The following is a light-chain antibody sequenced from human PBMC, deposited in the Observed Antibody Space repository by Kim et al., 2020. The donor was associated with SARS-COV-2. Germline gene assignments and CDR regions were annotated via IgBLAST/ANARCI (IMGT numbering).Light chain of an antibody. CDR2: RDN. V-gene: IGLV3-9*01. CDR1: NIGSKN. Sequence: SYELTQPLSVSVALGQTARITCGEKNIGSKNVQWYQQKPGQAPVLVIYRDNNRPSGIPERFSGSNSGNTATLTISRAQGGDEADYYCQVWDSRTVFGGGTQLTVL. CDR3: QVWDSRTV. J-gene: IGLJ3*02.